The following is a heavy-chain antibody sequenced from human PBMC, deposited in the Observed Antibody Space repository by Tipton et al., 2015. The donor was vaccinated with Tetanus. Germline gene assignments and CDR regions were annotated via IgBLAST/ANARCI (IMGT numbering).Heavy chain of an antibody. Sequence: SLRLSCAASGFPFLTYWMSWVRQAPGKGLEWVANIKRDGSEKNYVDSVKGRFTISRDNAGNSLYLQMNSLRVEDTAVYYCVRDPNRSGWYPAYFDFWGQGTLVTVSS. D-gene: IGHD6-19*01. CDR3: VRDPNRSGWYPAYFDF. CDR1: GFPFLTYW. V-gene: IGHV3-7*01. CDR2: IKRDGSEK. J-gene: IGHJ4*02.